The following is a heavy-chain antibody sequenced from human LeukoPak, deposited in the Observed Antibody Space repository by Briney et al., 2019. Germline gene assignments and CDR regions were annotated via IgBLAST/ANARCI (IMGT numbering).Heavy chain of an antibody. D-gene: IGHD2-8*01. CDR2: MYNSGST. J-gene: IGHJ4*02. V-gene: IGHV4-38-2*01. Sequence: SETLSLSCDVSGYSISSGDNWGLIRPSPERGVEWIASMYNSGSTCFASSLKSRVTISRDTPKNPFYLHLYSVTAADTAVYYCARHVYARHQLQAYHFDYWGQGILVTVSS. CDR1: GYSISSGDN. CDR3: ARHVYARHQLQAYHFDY.